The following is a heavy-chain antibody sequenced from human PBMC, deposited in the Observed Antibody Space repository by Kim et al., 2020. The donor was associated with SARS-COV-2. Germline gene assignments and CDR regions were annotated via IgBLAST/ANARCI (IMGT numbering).Heavy chain of an antibody. V-gene: IGHV1-69*04. D-gene: IGHD2-15*01. CDR3: ARASDIVVVVAAKHGMDV. Sequence: QGRVTITADKSTSTAYMELSSLRSEDTAVYYCARASDIVVVVAAKHGMDVWGQGTTVTVSS. J-gene: IGHJ6*02.